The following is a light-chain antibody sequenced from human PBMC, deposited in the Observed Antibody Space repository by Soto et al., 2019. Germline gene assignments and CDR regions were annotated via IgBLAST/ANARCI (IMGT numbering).Light chain of an antibody. V-gene: IGKV1-33*01. CDR2: DAS. J-gene: IGKJ1*01. Sequence: DIQMTQSPSSLSASVGDRVTISCQASQDINNYLNWYQQKPGKAPKLLIYDASKLETGVPSRFSGSGSETEFTLTISSLKPDDFATYHCQQYEGNPTFGQGTTVEVK. CDR1: QDINNY. CDR3: QQYEGNPT.